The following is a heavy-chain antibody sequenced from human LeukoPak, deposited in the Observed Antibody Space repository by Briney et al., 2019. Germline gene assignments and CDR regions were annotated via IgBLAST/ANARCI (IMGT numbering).Heavy chain of an antibody. CDR3: AKLCVVLRVYEPYFDY. D-gene: IGHD2-8*01. CDR1: GFTFSSDA. V-gene: IGHV3-23*01. CDR2: ISGSGGKT. Sequence: GGSLRLSCAASGFTFSSDAMSWVRQAPRKGLEWVSAISGSGGKTYYVDSVKGRFTISRDNSKNTLYLQINSLRAEDTAVYQCAKLCVVLRVYEPYFDYWGQGTLVTVSS. J-gene: IGHJ4*02.